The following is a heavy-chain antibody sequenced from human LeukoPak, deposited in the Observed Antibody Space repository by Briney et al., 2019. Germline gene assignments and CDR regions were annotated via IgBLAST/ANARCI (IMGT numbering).Heavy chain of an antibody. Sequence: PSETLSLTCTVSGGSISSYYWSWIRLPPGKGLEWIGYIYYSGTTNYNPSLKSRVTILVDTSKNQFSLNLSSVTAADTAVYYCARRGIAAAGYDYWGQGTLVTVSS. CDR2: IYYSGTT. J-gene: IGHJ4*02. V-gene: IGHV4-59*08. CDR3: ARRGIAAAGYDY. CDR1: GGSISSYY. D-gene: IGHD6-13*01.